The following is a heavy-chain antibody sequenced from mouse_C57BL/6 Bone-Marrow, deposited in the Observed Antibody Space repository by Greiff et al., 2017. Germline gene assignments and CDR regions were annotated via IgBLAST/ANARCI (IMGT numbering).Heavy chain of an antibody. D-gene: IGHD3-3*01. CDR2: IDPSDSYT. CDR1: GYTFTSYW. Sequence: QVQLQQPGAELVMPGASVKLSCKASGYTFTSYWMHWVKQRPGPGLEWIGEIDPSDSYTNYNQKVKGKSTLTVDKSSSTAYMQLSSLTSEDSAVYYCARPGTGTHSYYFDYWGQGTTLTVSS. V-gene: IGHV1-69*01. CDR3: ARPGTGTHSYYFDY. J-gene: IGHJ2*01.